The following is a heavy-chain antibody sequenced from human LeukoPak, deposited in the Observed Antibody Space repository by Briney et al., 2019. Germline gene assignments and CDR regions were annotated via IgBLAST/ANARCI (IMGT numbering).Heavy chain of an antibody. CDR1: GFTFDDYG. D-gene: IGHD5-18*01. CDR3: ARSGYSYGLYCFDY. Sequence: GGSLRLSCVASGFTFDDYGMSWVRQAPGKGLEWVSGINWNGGSTGYADSVKGRFTISRDNAKNSLYLQMNSLRAEDTALYYCARSGYSYGLYCFDYWGQGTLVTVSS. V-gene: IGHV3-20*04. CDR2: INWNGGST. J-gene: IGHJ4*02.